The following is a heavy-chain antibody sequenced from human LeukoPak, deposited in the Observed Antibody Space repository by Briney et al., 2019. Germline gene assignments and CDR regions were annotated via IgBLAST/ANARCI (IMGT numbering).Heavy chain of an antibody. V-gene: IGHV5-51*01. CDR1: GYIFTSVW. CDR2: IYPHNSQT. CDR3: ARRGVGVFTDH. J-gene: IGHJ4*02. Sequence: GESLKISCKGSGYIFTSVWIGWVRQKPGKGLEWVALIYPHNSQTIYSPSSEGQVTISADKSISTACLQWNSLKASDTAMYYCARRGVGVFTDHWGPGTLVTVSS. D-gene: IGHD3-10*01.